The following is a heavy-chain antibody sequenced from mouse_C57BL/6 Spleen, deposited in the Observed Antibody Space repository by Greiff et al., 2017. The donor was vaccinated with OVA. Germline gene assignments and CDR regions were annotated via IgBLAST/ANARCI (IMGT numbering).Heavy chain of an antibody. CDR1: GYAFSSYW. J-gene: IGHJ3*01. CDR2: IYPGDGDT. V-gene: IGHV1-80*01. D-gene: IGHD2-1*01. Sequence: QVHVKQSGAELVKPGASVKISCKASGYAFSSYWMNWVKKRPGKGLEWIGQIYPGDGDTNYNGKFKGKATLTADKSSSTAYMQLSSLTSEDSAVYFCANGNSFAYWGQGTLVTVSA. CDR3: ANGNSFAY.